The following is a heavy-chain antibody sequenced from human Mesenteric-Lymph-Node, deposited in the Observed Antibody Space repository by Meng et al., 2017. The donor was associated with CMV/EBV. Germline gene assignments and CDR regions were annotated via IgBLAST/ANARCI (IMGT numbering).Heavy chain of an antibody. D-gene: IGHD6-6*01. V-gene: IGHV4-59*08. CDR3: ARGYSSSSGASDAFDI. Sequence: SETLSLTCTVSGGSISSYYWSWIRQPPGKGLEWIGYIYSSGSTKYNPSLKSRVTISVDTSKNQFSLKLSSVTAADTAVYYCARGYSSSSGASDAFDIWGQGTMVTVSS. CDR2: IYSSGST. J-gene: IGHJ3*02. CDR1: GGSISSYY.